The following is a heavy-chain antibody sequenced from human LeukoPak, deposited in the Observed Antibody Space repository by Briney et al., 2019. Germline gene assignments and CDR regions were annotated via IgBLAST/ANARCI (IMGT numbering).Heavy chain of an antibody. D-gene: IGHD6-25*01. V-gene: IGHV4-59*08. J-gene: IGHJ3*02. CDR3: ARSAIDAFDI. Sequence: SETLSLTGAVYGGSFSGYYWSWIRQPPGKGLECIGYIYNSGSTNYNPSLKSRFSISVDTSKNQFSLKLSSVTAADTAVYYCARSAIDAFDIWGQGTMVTVSS. CDR2: IYNSGST. CDR1: GGSFSGYY.